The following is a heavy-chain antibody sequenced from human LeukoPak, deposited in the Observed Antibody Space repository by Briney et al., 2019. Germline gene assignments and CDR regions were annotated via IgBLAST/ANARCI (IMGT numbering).Heavy chain of an antibody. CDR2: IYTSGST. V-gene: IGHV4-61*02. CDR3: ARDVGKHLDY. J-gene: IGHJ4*02. Sequence: SQTLSLTCTVSGGSISSGSYYWSWIRQPAGKGLEWIGRIYTSGSTNYNPSLKSRVTISVDTSKNQFSLKLSSVTAADTAVYYCARDVGKHLDYWGQGTLVTVSS. D-gene: IGHD7-27*01. CDR1: GGSISSGSYY.